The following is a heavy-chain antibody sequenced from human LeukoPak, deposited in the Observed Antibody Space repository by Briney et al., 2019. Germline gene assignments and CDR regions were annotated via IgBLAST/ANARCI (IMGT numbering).Heavy chain of an antibody. J-gene: IGHJ4*02. CDR2: ISGGGSTI. Sequence: GGSLSLSCTASGFPFSDYYMNWIRQAPGKGLAWVSYISGGGSTIYYADSVRGRFTISRDNARNSLYLQMNSLGAEDTAVYYCARARHDYSKFPPPFDYWGQGTLVTVSS. V-gene: IGHV3-11*01. D-gene: IGHD4-11*01. CDR3: ARARHDYSKFPPPFDY. CDR1: GFPFSDYY.